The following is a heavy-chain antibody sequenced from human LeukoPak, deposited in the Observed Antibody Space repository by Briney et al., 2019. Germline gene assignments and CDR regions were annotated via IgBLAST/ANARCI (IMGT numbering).Heavy chain of an antibody. V-gene: IGHV4-34*01. Sequence: SETLSLTCAVYGGSFSGYYWSWIRQPPGKGLEWIGEINHSGSTNYNPSLKSRVTISVDTSKNQFSLKLSSVTAADTAVYYCARKGRPPGRGYYYGSGSHLSGPPYFDYWGQGTLVTVSS. CDR2: INHSGST. CDR3: ARKGRPPGRGYYYGSGSHLSGPPYFDY. CDR1: GGSFSGYY. J-gene: IGHJ4*02. D-gene: IGHD3-10*01.